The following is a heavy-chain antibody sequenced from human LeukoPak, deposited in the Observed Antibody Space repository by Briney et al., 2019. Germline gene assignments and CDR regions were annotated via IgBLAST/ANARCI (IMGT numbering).Heavy chain of an antibody. CDR2: IIPIFGTA. CDR1: GGTFSSYA. D-gene: IGHD2-15*01. V-gene: IGHV1-69*13. Sequence: ASVKVSCKASGGTFSSYAISWVRQAPGQGLEWMGGIIPIFGTANYAQKFQGRVTITADEYTSTAYMELSSLRSEDTAVYYCARDNLVGAATYYYGMDVWGQGTTVTVSS. CDR3: ARDNLVGAATYYYGMDV. J-gene: IGHJ6*02.